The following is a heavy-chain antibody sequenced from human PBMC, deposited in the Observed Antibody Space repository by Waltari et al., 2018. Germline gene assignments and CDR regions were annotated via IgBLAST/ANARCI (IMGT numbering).Heavy chain of an antibody. Sequence: EVQLVQSGAEVKKPGESLRISCQGSGYSFPNYWIAWVRQMPGEGLELMGFIYFGGSNTIYSPSFQGQVSISADKSISTAYVQWSSLKASDTAMYYCAGVNHGDHHWPNWGQGTLVSVSS. D-gene: IGHD4-17*01. CDR3: AGVNHGDHHWPN. V-gene: IGHV5-51*01. CDR1: GYSFPNYW. J-gene: IGHJ1*01. CDR2: IYFGGSNT.